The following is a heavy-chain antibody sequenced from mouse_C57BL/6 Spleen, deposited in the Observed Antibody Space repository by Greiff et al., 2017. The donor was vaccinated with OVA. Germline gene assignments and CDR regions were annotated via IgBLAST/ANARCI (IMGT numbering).Heavy chain of an antibody. V-gene: IGHV1-53*01. Sequence: QVQLQQPGTELVKPGASVKLSCKASGYTFTSYWMHWVKQRPGQGLEWIGNINPSNGGTNYNEKFKSKATLTVDKSSSTAYMQLSSLTSEDSAVYYCAREVVYYDYDGYAMDYWGQGTSVTVSS. CDR2: INPSNGGT. D-gene: IGHD2-4*01. CDR3: AREVVYYDYDGYAMDY. J-gene: IGHJ4*01. CDR1: GYTFTSYW.